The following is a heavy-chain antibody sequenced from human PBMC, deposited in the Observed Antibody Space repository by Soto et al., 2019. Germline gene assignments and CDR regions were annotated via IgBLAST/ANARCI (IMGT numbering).Heavy chain of an antibody. CDR2: INPKSGGT. CDR1: AYSFTDYH. V-gene: IGHV1-2*04. Sequence: SLKVSCKASAYSFTDYHIHWVRQAPGQGLEWLGRINPKSGGTSTAQKFQGWVTMTTDTSISTASMELTRLTSDDTAIYYCARGDSTDCSNGVCSFFYNHDMDVWGQGTTVTGSS. J-gene: IGHJ6*02. CDR3: ARGDSTDCSNGVCSFFYNHDMDV. D-gene: IGHD2-8*01.